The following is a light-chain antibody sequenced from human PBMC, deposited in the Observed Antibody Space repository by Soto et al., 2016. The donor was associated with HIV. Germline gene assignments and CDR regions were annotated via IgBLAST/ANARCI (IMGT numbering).Light chain of an antibody. J-gene: IGKJ2*01. CDR3: QQYNSYT. CDR2: KAP. V-gene: IGKV1-5*03. CDR1: QSISNW. Sequence: DIQMTQSPSTLSASVGDRVTITCRASQSISNWLAWYQQKPGKAPKLLIYKAPSLESGVPSRFSGSGSGTELTLTISSLQPDDFATYYCQQYNSYTFGQGTKLEIK.